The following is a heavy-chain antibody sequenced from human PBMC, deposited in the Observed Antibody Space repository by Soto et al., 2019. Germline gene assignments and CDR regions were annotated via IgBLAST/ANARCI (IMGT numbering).Heavy chain of an antibody. Sequence: EVQLLESGGHLVQPGGSLRLSCAGSAFTFSSYAMSWVRQAPGKGLEWVSAISGSGDITYYADSVKGRFTISRDNSKDTLYLQMDSLGAEDTAIYYCAKDWRTTVASPEYFQHWGQGTLVTVSS. CDR1: AFTFSSYA. V-gene: IGHV3-23*01. D-gene: IGHD4-17*01. J-gene: IGHJ1*01. CDR2: ISGSGDIT. CDR3: AKDWRTTVASPEYFQH.